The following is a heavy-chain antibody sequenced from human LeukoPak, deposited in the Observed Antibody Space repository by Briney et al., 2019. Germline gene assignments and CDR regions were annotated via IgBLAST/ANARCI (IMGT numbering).Heavy chain of an antibody. V-gene: IGHV1-8*01. CDR3: ARGYYDSSGPDY. CDR1: GYTFTSYD. Sequence: GASVKVSCKASGYTFTSYDINWVRQATGQELEWMGWMNPNSGNTGYAQKFQGRVTMTRNTSISTAYMELSSLRSEDTAVYYCARGYYDSSGPDYWGQGTLVTVSS. J-gene: IGHJ4*02. CDR2: MNPNSGNT. D-gene: IGHD3-22*01.